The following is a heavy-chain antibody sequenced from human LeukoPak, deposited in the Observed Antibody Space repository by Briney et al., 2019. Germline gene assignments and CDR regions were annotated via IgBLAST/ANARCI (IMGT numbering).Heavy chain of an antibody. V-gene: IGHV4-34*01. CDR3: ATRPYGDYPFDI. D-gene: IGHD4-17*01. Sequence: PSETLSLTCTVSGGSISSYYWSWIRQPPGKGLEWIGEINHSGSTNYNPSLKSRVTISVDTSKNQFSLKLSSVTAADTAVYYCATRPYGDYPFDIWGQGTMVTVSS. CDR2: INHSGST. J-gene: IGHJ3*02. CDR1: GGSISSYY.